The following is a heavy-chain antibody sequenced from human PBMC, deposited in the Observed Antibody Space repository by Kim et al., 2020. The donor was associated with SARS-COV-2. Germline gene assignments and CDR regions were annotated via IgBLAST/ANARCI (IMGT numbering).Heavy chain of an antibody. CDR3: RQEAAAGTNLYYYGMDV. CDR1: GGSFSGYY. Sequence: SQTLSLTCAVYGGSFSGYYWSWICQPPGKGLEWIGEINHSGSTNYNPSLKSRVTISVDTSKNQFSLKLSSVTAADTAVYYCRQEAAAGTNLYYYGMDVWGQGTTVAVSS. CDR2: INHSGST. J-gene: IGHJ6*02. D-gene: IGHD6-13*01. V-gene: IGHV4-34*01.